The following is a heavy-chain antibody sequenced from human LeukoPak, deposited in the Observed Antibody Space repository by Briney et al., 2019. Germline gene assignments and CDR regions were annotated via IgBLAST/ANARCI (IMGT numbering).Heavy chain of an antibody. J-gene: IGHJ3*02. Sequence: GASVKVSCKASGYTFTGYYIHWVRQAPGQGLEWMGWISPNSGGTNYAQKFQGRVTMTRDTSISTAYMELSRLRSDDTAVYYCAREGSSTPGAFDIWGQGTMVTVSS. D-gene: IGHD2-2*01. CDR2: ISPNSGGT. V-gene: IGHV1-2*02. CDR3: AREGSSTPGAFDI. CDR1: GYTFTGYY.